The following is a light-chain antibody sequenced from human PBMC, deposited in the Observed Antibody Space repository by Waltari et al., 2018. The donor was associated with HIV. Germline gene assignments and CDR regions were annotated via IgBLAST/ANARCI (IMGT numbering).Light chain of an antibody. CDR3: CSYAGTYTFVV. J-gene: IGLJ2*01. CDR1: SSDVGSYNY. V-gene: IGLV2-11*01. Sequence: QSALTQPRSLSGSPGQSVTISCTGTSSDVGSYNYVSWYQHHPGKAPNLIPYDVSGRPVGVPDRLSGSESGNTASLTISGLQAEDEADYSCCSYAGTYTFVVFGGGTKLTVL. CDR2: DVS.